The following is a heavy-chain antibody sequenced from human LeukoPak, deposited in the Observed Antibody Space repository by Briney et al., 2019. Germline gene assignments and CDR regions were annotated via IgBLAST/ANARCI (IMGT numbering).Heavy chain of an antibody. D-gene: IGHD3-9*01. CDR2: ISGSGGST. CDR1: GFTFSSYA. Sequence: GGPLRLSCAASGFTFSSYAMSWVRQAPGKGLEWVSAISGSGGSTYYADSVKGRFTISRDNSKNTLYLQMNSLRAEDTAVYYCAKDLTDILTGYCCYWGQGTLVTVSS. V-gene: IGHV3-23*01. CDR3: AKDLTDILTGYCCY. J-gene: IGHJ4*02.